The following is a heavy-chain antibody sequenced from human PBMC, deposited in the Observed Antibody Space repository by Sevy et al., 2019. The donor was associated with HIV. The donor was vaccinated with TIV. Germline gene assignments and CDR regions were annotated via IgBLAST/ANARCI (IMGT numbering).Heavy chain of an antibody. CDR2: ISGISNYI. D-gene: IGHD2-2*02. CDR1: GFTFSSYS. V-gene: IGHV3-21*01. J-gene: IGHJ3*02. Sequence: GGSLRLSCAASGFTFSSYSMNWVRQAPGKGLEWVSSISGISNYIYYGDSMKGRFTVSRDNARNSLNLQMNSLRAKDTAVYYCARNNCSITNCYMGDVFDIWGQGTMVTVSS. CDR3: ARNNCSITNCYMGDVFDI.